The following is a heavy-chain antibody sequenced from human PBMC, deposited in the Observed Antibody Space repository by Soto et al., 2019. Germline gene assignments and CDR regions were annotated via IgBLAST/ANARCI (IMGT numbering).Heavy chain of an antibody. CDR3: AKARKRPNWFDP. CDR2: IRGNGGST. V-gene: IGHV3-23*01. CDR1: GFSFNPYV. Sequence: GVSLRLSCVASGFSFNPYVMAWVRQAPGKGLEWVSAIRGNGGSTHYADSVKGRFTISRDNSKNTLYLQMNSLRAEDTAVYYCAKARKRPNWFDPWGQGTLVTVYS. J-gene: IGHJ5*02.